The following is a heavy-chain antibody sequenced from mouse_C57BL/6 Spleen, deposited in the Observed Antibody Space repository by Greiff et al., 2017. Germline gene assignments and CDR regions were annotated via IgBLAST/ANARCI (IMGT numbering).Heavy chain of an antibody. V-gene: IGHV1-54*01. J-gene: IGHJ4*01. CDR1: GYAFTNYL. CDR2: INPGSGGT. CDR3: ARRTIGAMDY. Sequence: VQLQQSGAELVRPGTSVKVSCKASGYAFTNYLIEWVKQRPGQGLEWIGVINPGSGGTNYNEKFKGKATLTADKSSSTAYMQLSSLTSEDSAVYFCARRTIGAMDYWGQGTSVTVSS. D-gene: IGHD1-1*02.